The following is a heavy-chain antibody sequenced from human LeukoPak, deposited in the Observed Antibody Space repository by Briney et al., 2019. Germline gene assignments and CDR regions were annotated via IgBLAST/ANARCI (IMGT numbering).Heavy chain of an antibody. J-gene: IGHJ4*02. CDR1: GFTFSSYS. D-gene: IGHD2-2*01. CDR2: ISSSSSYI. CDR3: ARRQGQDCSSTSCPLGY. V-gene: IGHV3-21*01. Sequence: GGSLRLSCAASGFTFSSYSMNWVRQAPGKGLEWVSSISSSSSYIYYADSVKGRFTISRDNAKNSLYLQMNSLRAEDTAVYYCARRQGQDCSSTSCPLGYWGQGTLVTVSS.